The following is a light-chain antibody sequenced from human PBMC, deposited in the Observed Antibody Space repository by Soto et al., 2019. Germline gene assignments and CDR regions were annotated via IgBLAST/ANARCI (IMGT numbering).Light chain of an antibody. CDR1: SSNIGAGYD. CDR2: GNS. CDR3: KSYDSSLSGSAV. Sequence: QSVLTQPPSVSGAPGQRVTISCTGSSSNIGAGYDVHWYQQLPGTAPKLLIYGNSNRPSGVPDRFSGSKSGTSASLAITGLQAEDEADYYCKSYDSSLSGSAVFGGGTKLTVL. V-gene: IGLV1-40*01. J-gene: IGLJ2*01.